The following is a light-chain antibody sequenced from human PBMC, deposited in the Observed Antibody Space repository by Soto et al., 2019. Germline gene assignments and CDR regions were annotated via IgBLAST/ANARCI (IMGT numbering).Light chain of an antibody. CDR3: CSYAGSRYV. CDR1: SNDVGGYNY. Sequence: QSALTQPRSVSGSPGRSVTISCTGTSNDVGGYNYVSWFQQHPGKAPKLLIFDVSERPSGVPNRFSGSKSGNTASLTISGLQAEDEADYYCCSYAGSRYVFGTGTKVTVL. J-gene: IGLJ1*01. V-gene: IGLV2-11*01. CDR2: DVS.